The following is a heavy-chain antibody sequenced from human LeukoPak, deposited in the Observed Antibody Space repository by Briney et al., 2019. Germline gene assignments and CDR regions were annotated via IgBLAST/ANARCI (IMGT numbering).Heavy chain of an antibody. CDR2: INPSGGST. CDR3: ARVYYYDGSGLLPVGY. V-gene: IGHV1-46*01. D-gene: IGHD3-22*01. CDR1: GYTFTSYY. Sequence: ASVKVSCKASGYTFTSYYMHWVRQAPGQGLEWMGIINPSGGSTNYAQKFQGRVTMTRDTSTSTVYMELSSLRSEDTAVYYCARVYYYDGSGLLPVGYWGQGTLVTVSS. J-gene: IGHJ4*02.